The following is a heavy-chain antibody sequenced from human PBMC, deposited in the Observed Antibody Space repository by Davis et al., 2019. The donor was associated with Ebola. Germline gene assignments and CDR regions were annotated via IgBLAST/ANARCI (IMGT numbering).Heavy chain of an antibody. CDR3: ARDRWETNGDFIYFDN. CDR2: IYYSGST. Sequence: SETLSLTCTVSGGSISGYYWSWIRQPPGRGLEYIGYIYYSGSTNYNPSLKGRVTISLDTSKNQFSLTLNSVTAADTAMYYCARDRWETNGDFIYFDNWGQGTLVAVSS. CDR1: GGSISGYY. V-gene: IGHV4-59*12. J-gene: IGHJ4*02. D-gene: IGHD4-17*01.